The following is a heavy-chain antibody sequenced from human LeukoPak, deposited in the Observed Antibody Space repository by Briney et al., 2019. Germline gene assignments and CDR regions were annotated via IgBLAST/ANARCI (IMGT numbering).Heavy chain of an antibody. D-gene: IGHD5-12*01. CDR3: ARGRLIVAPGVYYFEY. V-gene: IGHV4-59*08. CDR2: IYYRGGT. Sequence: SETLSLTCAVSGGSSSSYYWSWIRQPPGKGLEWIGYIYYRGGTNYNPSLESRVTISGDTSKNEFSLKLTSVTAADTAVYYCARGRLIVAPGVYYFEYWGQGTLVTVSS. CDR1: GGSSSSYY. J-gene: IGHJ4*02.